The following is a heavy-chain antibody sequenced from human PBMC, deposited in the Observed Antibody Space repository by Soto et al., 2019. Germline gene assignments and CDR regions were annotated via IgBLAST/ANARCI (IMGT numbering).Heavy chain of an antibody. D-gene: IGHD2-15*01. V-gene: IGHV1-3*01. CDR1: GYTFTSYA. Sequence: QVQLVQSGAEVKKPGASVKVSCKASGYTFTSYAMHWVRQAPGQSLEWMGWINAGNGNTKYSQKFQGRVTITSDTSASTAYMELSSLRSEDTAVYYSARGGSVNWYFDLWGRGTLVTVSS. J-gene: IGHJ2*01. CDR3: ARGGSVNWYFDL. CDR2: INAGNGNT.